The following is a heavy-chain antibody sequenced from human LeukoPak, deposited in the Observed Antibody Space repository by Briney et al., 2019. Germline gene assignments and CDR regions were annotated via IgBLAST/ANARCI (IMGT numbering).Heavy chain of an antibody. CDR1: GGSFSGYY. D-gene: IGHD1-26*01. CDR3: ARDSPFEWYLLGDSFDM. Sequence: SETLSLTCAVYGGSFSGYYWSWIRQPPGKGLEWIGEINHSGSTNYNPSLKSRVTISMDTSKSQFSLKLTSVTAADTAVYFCARDSPFEWYLLGDSFDMWGQGTMVTVSS. CDR2: INHSGST. J-gene: IGHJ3*02. V-gene: IGHV4-34*01.